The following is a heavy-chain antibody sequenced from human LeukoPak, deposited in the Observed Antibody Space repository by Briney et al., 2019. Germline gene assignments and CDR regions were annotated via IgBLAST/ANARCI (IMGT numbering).Heavy chain of an antibody. D-gene: IGHD6-13*01. Sequence: GESLKISCKGSGYSFTSYWIGWVRQMPGKGLEWMGITYPGDSETRYNPAFQGQVTISADKSIGTAYLQWGSLKASDTAVYYCALLPSSSWYYFDYWGQGTLVTVSS. CDR3: ALLPSSSWYYFDY. CDR2: TYPGDSET. CDR1: GYSFTSYW. J-gene: IGHJ4*02. V-gene: IGHV5-51*01.